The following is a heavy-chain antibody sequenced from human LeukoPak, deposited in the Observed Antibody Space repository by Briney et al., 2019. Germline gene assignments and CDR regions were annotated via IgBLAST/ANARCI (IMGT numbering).Heavy chain of an antibody. Sequence: GGSLRLSCAASGFTFSSYSMNWVRQAPGKGLEWVSYISSSSSTIYYADSVKGRFTISRDNAKNSLYLQMNSLRAEDTAVYYCARDYWVVVAATRYFDYWGQGTLVTVSS. CDR2: ISSSSSTI. J-gene: IGHJ4*02. CDR1: GFTFSSYS. V-gene: IGHV3-48*01. D-gene: IGHD2-15*01. CDR3: ARDYWVVVAATRYFDY.